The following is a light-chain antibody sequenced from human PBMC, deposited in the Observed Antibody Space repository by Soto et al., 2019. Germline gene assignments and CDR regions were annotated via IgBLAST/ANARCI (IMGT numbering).Light chain of an antibody. CDR1: QIISSW. CDR3: QQYNTYSGT. J-gene: IGKJ1*01. CDR2: DAS. Sequence: DIQMTQSPSTLSASVGDRVTITCRASQIISSWLAWYQQKPGKAPKLLIYDASSLESGVPSRFSGSGSGTEFTLTISSLQPDDFATYYCQQYNTYSGTFGQGTKVESK. V-gene: IGKV1-5*01.